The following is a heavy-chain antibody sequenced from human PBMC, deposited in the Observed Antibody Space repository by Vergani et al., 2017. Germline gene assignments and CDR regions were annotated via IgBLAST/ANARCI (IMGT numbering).Heavy chain of an antibody. J-gene: IGHJ6*02. CDR1: GGSISSGDYY. Sequence: QVQLQESGPGLVKPSGTLSLTCTVSGGSISSGDYYWSWIRQPPGKGLEWIGYIYYSGSTYYNPSLKSRVTISVDTSKNQFSLKLSSVTAADTAVYYCARDRKRVRGVDYGMDVWGQGTTVTVSS. V-gene: IGHV4-30-4*01. CDR2: IYYSGST. CDR3: ARDRKRVRGVDYGMDV. D-gene: IGHD3-10*01.